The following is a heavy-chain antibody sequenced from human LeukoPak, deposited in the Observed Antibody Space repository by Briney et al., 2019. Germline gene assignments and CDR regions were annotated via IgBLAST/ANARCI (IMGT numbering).Heavy chain of an antibody. CDR2: IYYSGST. CDR1: GGSISSNYYY. CDR3: ARDKEVPRIFDS. J-gene: IGHJ4*02. Sequence: SETLSLTCSVSGGSISSNYYYWGWIRQPPGRGLEWIGSIYYSGSTYYNPSLKSRVTISLDTSKNQFSLKLSSVTAADSAVYYCARDKEVPRIFDSWGQGTLVTVSS. V-gene: IGHV4-39*07. D-gene: IGHD2-15*01.